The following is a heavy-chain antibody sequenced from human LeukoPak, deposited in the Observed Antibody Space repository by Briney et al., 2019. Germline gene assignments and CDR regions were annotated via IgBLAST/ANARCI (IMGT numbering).Heavy chain of an antibody. J-gene: IGHJ6*03. Sequence: ASVKVSCKASGSTFTDYYMHWVRQAPGQGLEWMGWINPNSGDTKYAQKFQGRVTMTRDTSISTAYMELTRLRSDDTAVYYCARGGLRVMVYRLYYMDVWGKGTTVTVSS. D-gene: IGHD2-8*01. CDR2: INPNSGDT. V-gene: IGHV1-2*02. CDR3: ARGGLRVMVYRLYYMDV. CDR1: GSTFTDYY.